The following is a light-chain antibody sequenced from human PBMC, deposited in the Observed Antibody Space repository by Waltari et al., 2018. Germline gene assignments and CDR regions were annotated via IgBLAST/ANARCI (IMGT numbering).Light chain of an antibody. CDR2: GAS. V-gene: IGKV3-20*01. Sequence: EIVLTQSPGTLSLSPGERAPLSCRASQSVSRSLAWYQQKPGQAPRLLIYGASNRATGIPDRFSGSGSGTDFSLTISRLEPEDFAVYYCQHYVSLPATFGQGTKVEIK. CDR3: QHYVSLPAT. J-gene: IGKJ1*01. CDR1: QSVSRS.